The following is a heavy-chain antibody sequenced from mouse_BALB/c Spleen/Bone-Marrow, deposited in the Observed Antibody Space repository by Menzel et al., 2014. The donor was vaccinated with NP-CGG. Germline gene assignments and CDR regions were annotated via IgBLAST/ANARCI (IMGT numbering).Heavy chain of an antibody. Sequence: EVQLVESGGGLVKPGGSLKLSCAASGFTFSSYAMSWVRQSPEKRLEWVAEISSGGSYTYYPDTVTGRFTISRDNAKNTLYLEMSSLRSEDTAMYYCATGGNYLDYWGQGTTLTVSS. CDR3: ATGGNYLDY. V-gene: IGHV5-9-4*01. CDR1: GFTFSSYA. J-gene: IGHJ2*01. CDR2: ISSGGSYT.